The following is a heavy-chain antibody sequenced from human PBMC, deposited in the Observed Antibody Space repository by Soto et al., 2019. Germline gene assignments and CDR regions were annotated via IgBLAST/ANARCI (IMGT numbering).Heavy chain of an antibody. Sequence: SETLSLTCTVSGGSISSGGYYWSWIRQHPGKGLEWIGYIYYSGSTYYNPSLKSRVTISVDTSKNQFSLKLSSVTAADTAVYYCARALLQYYYYYYMDVWGKGTTVTVSS. CDR3: ARALLQYYYYYYMDV. D-gene: IGHD2-15*01. CDR1: GGSISSGGYY. J-gene: IGHJ6*03. CDR2: IYYSGST. V-gene: IGHV4-31*03.